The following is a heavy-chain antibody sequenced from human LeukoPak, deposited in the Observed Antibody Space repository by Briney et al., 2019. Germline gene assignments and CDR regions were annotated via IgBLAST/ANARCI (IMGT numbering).Heavy chain of an antibody. CDR2: IKQDGSET. J-gene: IGHJ4*02. V-gene: IGHV3-7*01. Sequence: GGSLRLSCAASGFTFSSYWMSWVRQAPRRGLEWVANIKQDGSETYYVDSMKGRFTISRDNAKSSLFLQMNSLRAEDTAVYYCARDVEPSNFWSGYSYWGQGSLVTVSS. CDR3: ARDVEPSNFWSGYSY. CDR1: GFTFSSYW. D-gene: IGHD3-3*01.